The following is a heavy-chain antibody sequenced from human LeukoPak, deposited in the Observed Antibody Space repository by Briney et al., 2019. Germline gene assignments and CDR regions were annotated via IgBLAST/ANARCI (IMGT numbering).Heavy chain of an antibody. V-gene: IGHV3-7*01. Sequence: GGSLRLSCATSGFRFSSYWMSWVRQAPGKGLEWVANIKQDGSEKYYVDSVKGRFTISRDNARNSMYLQMTSLRAEDTAVYYCASITSLDYWGQGTLVTVSS. CDR2: IKQDGSEK. CDR1: GFRFSSYW. J-gene: IGHJ4*02. D-gene: IGHD3-16*01. CDR3: ASITSLDY.